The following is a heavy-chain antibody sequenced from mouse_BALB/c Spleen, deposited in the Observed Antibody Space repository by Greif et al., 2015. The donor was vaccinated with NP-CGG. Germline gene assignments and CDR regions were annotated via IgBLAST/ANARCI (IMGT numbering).Heavy chain of an antibody. D-gene: IGHD1-2*01. V-gene: IGHV2-2*02. J-gene: IGHJ2*01. Sequence: QVQLQQSGPGLVQPSQSLSITCTVSGFSLTSYGVHWVRQSPGKGLEWLGVIWSGGSTDYNAAFISRLSISKDNSKSXVFFKMNSLQANDTAIYYCARGATAMYYFDYWGQGTTLTVSS. CDR2: IWSGGST. CDR3: ARGATAMYYFDY. CDR1: GFSLTSYG.